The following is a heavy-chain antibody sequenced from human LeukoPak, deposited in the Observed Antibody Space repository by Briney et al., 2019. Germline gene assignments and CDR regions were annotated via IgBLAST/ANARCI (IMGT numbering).Heavy chain of an antibody. Sequence: KPGGSLRLSCAASGFTFSSYSMNWVRQAPGKGLEWVSSISSSSSYIYYADSVKGRFTISRDNAKNSLYLQMNSLRAEDTAVYYCARDFHSFPMYSSSWQGSPIFDYWGQGTLVTVSS. CDR2: ISSSSSYI. J-gene: IGHJ4*02. D-gene: IGHD6-13*01. V-gene: IGHV3-21*01. CDR3: ARDFHSFPMYSSSWQGSPIFDY. CDR1: GFTFSSYS.